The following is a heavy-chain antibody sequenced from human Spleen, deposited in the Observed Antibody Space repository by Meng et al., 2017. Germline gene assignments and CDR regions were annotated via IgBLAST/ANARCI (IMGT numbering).Heavy chain of an antibody. CDR3: ASYRGGTYWYYFDY. CDR2: IKQDGSEK. J-gene: IGHJ4*02. V-gene: IGHV3-7*01. Sequence: GESLKISCEASGFTFSSYWMSWVRQAPGKGLEWVANIKQDGSEKYYEDSVKGRFTISRDNAKNSLYLQMNSLRAEDTAVYYCASYRGGTYWYYFDYWGQGTPVTVSS. D-gene: IGHD6-19*01. CDR1: GFTFSSYW.